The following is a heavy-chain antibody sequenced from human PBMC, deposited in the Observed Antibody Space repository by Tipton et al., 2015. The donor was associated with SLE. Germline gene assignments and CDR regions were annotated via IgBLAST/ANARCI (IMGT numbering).Heavy chain of an antibody. J-gene: IGHJ2*01. Sequence: QLVQSGAEVKKPGASVKVSCXASDYTFTNYGISWVXXAPGQGLEWMGIINPNGGGTRYAQKFQGRVTMTRETSTSTVYMELSSLRSXXTAMYYCARQTSWYFDLWGRGXLVTVSS. V-gene: IGHV1-46*01. CDR2: INPNGGGT. CDR3: ARQTSWYFDL. CDR1: DYTFTNYG.